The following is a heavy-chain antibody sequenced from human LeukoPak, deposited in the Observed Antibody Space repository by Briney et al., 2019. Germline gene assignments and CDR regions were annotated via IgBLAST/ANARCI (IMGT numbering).Heavy chain of an antibody. J-gene: IGHJ4*02. CDR3: ASQRGYSYGPLDY. D-gene: IGHD5-18*01. CDR2: IYHSGST. CDR1: GGSISSGGYS. Sequence: SEALSLTCTVSGGSISSGGYSWSWIRQPPGKGLEWIGYIYHSGSTYYNPSLKSRVTISVDRSKNQFSLKLSSVTAADTAVYYCASQRGYSYGPLDYWGQGTLVTVSS. V-gene: IGHV4-30-2*01.